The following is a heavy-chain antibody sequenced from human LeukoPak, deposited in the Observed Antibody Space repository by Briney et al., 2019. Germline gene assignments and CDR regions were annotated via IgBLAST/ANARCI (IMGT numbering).Heavy chain of an antibody. CDR2: IHHSGST. CDR3: ARASQDYYDSSGYYSDAFDI. CDR1: GGPISSGGYS. D-gene: IGHD3-22*01. J-gene: IGHJ3*02. Sequence: SETLSLTCAVSGGPISSGGYSWSWIRQPPGKGLEWIGYIHHSGSTYYNPSLKSRVTISVDRSKNQFSLKLSSVTAADTAVYYCARASQDYYDSSGYYSDAFDIWGQGTMVTVSS. V-gene: IGHV4-30-2*01.